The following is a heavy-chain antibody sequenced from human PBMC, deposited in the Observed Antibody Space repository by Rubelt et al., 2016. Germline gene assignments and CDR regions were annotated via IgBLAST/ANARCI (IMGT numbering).Heavy chain of an antibody. CDR1: GYTFNSYA. Sequence: QVQLVQSGAEVKKPGASVKVSCEASGYTFNSYAMNWVRQAPGQGLEWMGWINTNTGNPTYARGFTGRLVFTLETSVSTAYRQIRSLKAEDTGVYYCAIRLTDVFEYWGQGSLLTVSS. J-gene: IGHJ4*01. CDR3: AIRLTDVFEY. V-gene: IGHV7-4-1*02. CDR2: INTNTGNP. D-gene: IGHD3-16*01.